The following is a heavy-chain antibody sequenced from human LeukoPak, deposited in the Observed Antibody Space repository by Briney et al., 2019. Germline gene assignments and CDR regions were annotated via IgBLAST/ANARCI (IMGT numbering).Heavy chain of an antibody. CDR2: IYHSGST. CDR1: GYSISSGYY. V-gene: IGHV4-38-2*02. Sequence: PSETLSLTCTVSGYSISSGYYWGWIRPPPGKGLEWIGSIYHSGSTYYSPSLKSRVTISVDTSKNQFSLKLSSVTAADTAVYYCARRPHAFDIWGQGTMVTVSS. J-gene: IGHJ3*02. CDR3: ARRPHAFDI.